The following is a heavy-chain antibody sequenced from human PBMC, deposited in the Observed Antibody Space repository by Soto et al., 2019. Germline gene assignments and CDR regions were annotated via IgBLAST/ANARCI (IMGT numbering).Heavy chain of an antibody. V-gene: IGHV4-59*01. CDR3: ARVGYYDSSGSRAPNFDY. Sequence: PSETLSLTCTVSGGSISSYYWSWIRQPPGKGLEWIGYIYYSGSTNYNPSLKSRVTISVDTSKNQFSLKLSSVTAADTAVYYCARVGYYDSSGSRAPNFDYWGQGTLVSVSS. D-gene: IGHD3-22*01. J-gene: IGHJ4*02. CDR1: GGSISSYY. CDR2: IYYSGST.